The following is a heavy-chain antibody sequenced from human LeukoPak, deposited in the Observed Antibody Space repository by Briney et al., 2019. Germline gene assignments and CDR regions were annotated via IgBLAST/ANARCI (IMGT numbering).Heavy chain of an antibody. CDR3: AKDRHAPGRYCSSTSCFPFDS. V-gene: IGHV3-23*01. Sequence: PGGSLRLSCAASGFTVSSNYMSWVRQAPGKGLEWVSVISGSGGSTYYADSVKGRFTISRDNSKNTLYLQMNSLRAEDTAVYYCAKDRHAPGRYCSSTSCFPFDSWGQGTLVTVSS. J-gene: IGHJ5*01. CDR2: ISGSGGST. CDR1: GFTVSSNY. D-gene: IGHD2-2*01.